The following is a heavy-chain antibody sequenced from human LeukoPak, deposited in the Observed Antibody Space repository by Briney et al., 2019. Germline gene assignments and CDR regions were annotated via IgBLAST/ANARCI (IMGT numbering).Heavy chain of an antibody. Sequence: GGFLRLSCAASGFTFSSYEMNWVRQAPGKGLEWVSHISSSGSTIYYADSVKGRFTISRDNAKNSLYLQMNSLRAEDTAVYYCATMTTVTTDYWGQGTLVTVSS. CDR1: GFTFSSYE. J-gene: IGHJ4*02. CDR3: ATMTTVTTDY. CDR2: ISSSGSTI. D-gene: IGHD4-17*01. V-gene: IGHV3-48*03.